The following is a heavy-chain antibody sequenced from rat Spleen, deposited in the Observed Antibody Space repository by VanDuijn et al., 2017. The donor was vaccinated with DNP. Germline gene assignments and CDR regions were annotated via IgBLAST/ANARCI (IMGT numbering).Heavy chain of an antibody. V-gene: IGHV5S13*01. CDR3: AKPDQ. CDR1: GFTFSNYG. J-gene: IGHJ2*01. CDR2: ISTGDRIT. Sequence: EVQLVESGGGLVQPGRSLKLACAASGFTFSNYGMAWVRQAPTKGLEWVASISTGDRITDYRDSVKGRFTISRDDAKNTHYLQMDSLRSEDTATYYCAKPDQWGQGVMVTVSS.